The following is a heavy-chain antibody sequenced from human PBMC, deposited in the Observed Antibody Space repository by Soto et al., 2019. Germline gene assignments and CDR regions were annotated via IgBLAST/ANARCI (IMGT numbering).Heavy chain of an antibody. Sequence: GESLKISCKGSGYDFISYWIAWVRQMPGKGLEWMGIIYPGDSDTRNSPSFQGHVTISVDKSINTAYLQWNGLKASDTAIYYCARHQGSGTYSPFDYWGQGTQVTVSS. CDR1: GYDFISYW. D-gene: IGHD3-10*01. CDR3: ARHQGSGTYSPFDY. J-gene: IGHJ4*02. V-gene: IGHV5-51*01. CDR2: IYPGDSDT.